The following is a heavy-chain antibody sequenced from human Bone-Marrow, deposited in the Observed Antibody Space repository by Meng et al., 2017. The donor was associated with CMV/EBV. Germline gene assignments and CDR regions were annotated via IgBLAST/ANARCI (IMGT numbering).Heavy chain of an antibody. V-gene: IGHV4-34*01. Sequence: SETLSLTCAVYGGSFSGYYWSWIRQPPGKGLEWIGEINHSGSTNYNPSLKSRVTISVDTSKNQFSLKLSSVTAADTAVYYCARGQTVGGDFWSGKDFDYRGQGTLVTVSS. J-gene: IGHJ4*02. CDR3: ARGQTVGGDFWSGKDFDY. D-gene: IGHD3-3*01. CDR1: GGSFSGYY. CDR2: INHSGST.